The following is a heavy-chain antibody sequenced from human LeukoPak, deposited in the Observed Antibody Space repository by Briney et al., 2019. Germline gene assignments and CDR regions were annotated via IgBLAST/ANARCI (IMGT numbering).Heavy chain of an antibody. D-gene: IGHD3-3*01. J-gene: IGHJ4*02. Sequence: PGGSLRLSCAASGFTFSSYAMSWVRQAPGKGLEWVSAISGSGGSTYYADSVKGRFTISRDNYKNTLYLQMNSLRAEDTAVYYCAKVRYDFWSGYGNYYFDYWGQGTLVTVSS. V-gene: IGHV3-23*01. CDR1: GFTFSSYA. CDR2: ISGSGGST. CDR3: AKVRYDFWSGYGNYYFDY.